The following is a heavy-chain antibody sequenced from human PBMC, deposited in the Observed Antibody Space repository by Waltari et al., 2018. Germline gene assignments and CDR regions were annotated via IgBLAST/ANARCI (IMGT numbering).Heavy chain of an antibody. D-gene: IGHD6-25*01. J-gene: IGHJ4*02. V-gene: IGHV4-61*02. CDR3: TRDAAGGIDF. Sequence: QVQLQESGPGLVKPSQTLSLICSVSGDSITSGSYHWRWIRQPAGEGLEFIGRIYKYGNTIYNPSLKGRVTISMDTSKNQFSLRLESVTATDTAVYYCTRDAAGGIDFWDQGTLVTVSS. CDR2: IYKYGNT. CDR1: GDSITSGSYH.